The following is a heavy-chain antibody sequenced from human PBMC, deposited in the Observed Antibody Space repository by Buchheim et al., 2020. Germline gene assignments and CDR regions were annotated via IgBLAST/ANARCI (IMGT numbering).Heavy chain of an antibody. D-gene: IGHD6-19*01. CDR1: GFIFHDYA. Sequence: EVQLVESGGGVVQPGGSLRLSCVASGFIFHDYAMHWVRQAPGKGLEWVSLISRDGGNIYYADSVKGRFTISRDNTTNSLYLQMNSLRVEDTALYYCAKVIDAGGWYVFDSWGQGTL. J-gene: IGHJ4*02. CDR3: AKVIDAGGWYVFDS. V-gene: IGHV3-43D*03. CDR2: ISRDGGNI.